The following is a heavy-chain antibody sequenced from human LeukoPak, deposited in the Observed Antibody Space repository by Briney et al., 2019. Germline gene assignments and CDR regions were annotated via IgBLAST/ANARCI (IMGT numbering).Heavy chain of an antibody. CDR2: IYYSGST. D-gene: IGHD3-22*01. Sequence: SSESLSLTCTVSGGSISSYYWSWIRQPPGKGLEWIGYIYYSGSTNYNPSLKSRVTISVDTSKNQFSLKLSSVTAADTAVYYCARGLGYYYDSSGYYTSYPWFDPWGQGTLVTVYS. CDR3: ARGLGYYYDSSGYYTSYPWFDP. V-gene: IGHV4-59*01. CDR1: GGSISSYY. J-gene: IGHJ5*02.